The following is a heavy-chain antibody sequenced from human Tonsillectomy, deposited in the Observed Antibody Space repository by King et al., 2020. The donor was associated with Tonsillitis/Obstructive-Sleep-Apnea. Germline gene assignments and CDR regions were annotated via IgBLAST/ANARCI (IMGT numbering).Heavy chain of an antibody. CDR2: IWYDGSNK. V-gene: IGHV3-33*01. CDR1: GFTFSSYG. CDR3: ARAGAPLYYYYYYMDV. Sequence: VQLVESGGGVVQPGRSLRLSCAASGFTFSSYGMHLVRQAPGKGLEWVAVIWYDGSNKYYADSVKGRFTISRDNSKNTLYLQMNSLRAEDTAVYYFARAGAPLYYYYYYMDVWGKGTTVTVSS. J-gene: IGHJ6*03. D-gene: IGHD3-10*01.